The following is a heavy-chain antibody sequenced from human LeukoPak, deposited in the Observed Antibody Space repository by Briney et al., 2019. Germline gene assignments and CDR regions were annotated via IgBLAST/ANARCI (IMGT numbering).Heavy chain of an antibody. CDR3: ARDGDSNWYFDL. CDR2: IWYDGSNK. J-gene: IGHJ2*01. Sequence: GGSLRLSCAASGFTISFYWMSWVRQAPGKGLEWVAIIWYDGSNKYYADSVKGRFTISRDNSKNTLYLQMNSLRAEDTAIYYCARDGDSNWYFDLWGRGTLVTVSS. D-gene: IGHD4-11*01. CDR1: GFTISFYW. V-gene: IGHV3-33*08.